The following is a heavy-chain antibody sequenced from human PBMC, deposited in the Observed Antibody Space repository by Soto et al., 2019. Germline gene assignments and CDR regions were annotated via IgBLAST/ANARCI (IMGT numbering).Heavy chain of an antibody. V-gene: IGHV1-46*01. CDR2: INPSGGST. J-gene: IGHJ6*02. CDR1: GYTFTSYY. CDR3: ARGLVEMATIHYYYYGMDV. D-gene: IGHD5-12*01. Sequence: ASVKVSCKASGYTFTSYYTHWVRQAPGQGLEWMGIINPSGGSTSYAQKFQGRVTMTRDTSTSTVYMELSSLRSEDTAGYYCARGLVEMATIHYYYYGMDVWGQGTTVTVSS.